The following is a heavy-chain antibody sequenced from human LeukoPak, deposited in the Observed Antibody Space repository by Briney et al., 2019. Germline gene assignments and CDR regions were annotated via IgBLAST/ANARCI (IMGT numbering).Heavy chain of an antibody. CDR3: ARVGYNGWNFEN. V-gene: IGHV3-7*01. D-gene: IGHD5-12*01. CDR2: ISQDVSHK. Sequence: GGSLRLSCAASGFTFSSYWMSWVRQAPGKGLQSVAYISQDVSHKYYVDSVKGRFTISRDNAKNSLHLEMNTLRAEDTALYYCARVGYNGWNFENWGQGTLVTVSS. CDR1: GFTFSSYW. J-gene: IGHJ4*02.